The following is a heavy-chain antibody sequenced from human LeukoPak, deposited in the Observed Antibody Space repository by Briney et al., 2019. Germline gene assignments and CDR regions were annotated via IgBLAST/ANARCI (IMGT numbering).Heavy chain of an antibody. CDR3: ARGEYYFDY. CDR2: ISSSGRTI. V-gene: IGHV3-48*03. Sequence: GGSLRLSCAASGFTFNDYQMNWVRQAPGKGLECISYISSSGRTIYYADSLKGRFTVSRDNAKNSLYLRMNNLRAEDTAVYYCARGEYYFDYWGQGTLVTVSS. J-gene: IGHJ4*02. CDR1: GFTFNDYQ.